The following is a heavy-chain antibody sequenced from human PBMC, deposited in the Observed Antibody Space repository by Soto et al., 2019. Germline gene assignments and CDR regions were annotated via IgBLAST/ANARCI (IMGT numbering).Heavy chain of an antibody. Sequence: QVQLVESGGGVVQPGRSLRLSCAASGFTFSSYGMHWVRQAPGKGLEWVAVISYDGSNKYYADSVKGRFTISRDNSKNTLYLQMNSLRAEDTAVYYCAKERAGSSSVYYFDYWGQGTLVTVSS. D-gene: IGHD6-6*01. CDR3: AKERAGSSSVYYFDY. CDR2: ISYDGSNK. J-gene: IGHJ4*02. CDR1: GFTFSSYG. V-gene: IGHV3-30*18.